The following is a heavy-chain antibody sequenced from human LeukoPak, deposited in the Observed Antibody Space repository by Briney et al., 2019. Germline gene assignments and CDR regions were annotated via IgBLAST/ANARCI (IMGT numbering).Heavy chain of an antibody. D-gene: IGHD3-22*01. J-gene: IGHJ4*02. V-gene: IGHV3-23*01. Sequence: GGSLRLSCAASGFTFSSYSMSWVRQAPGKGLEWVSIISAGGGSTYYADSVKGRFTISRDNSKNTLYLQMNSLRAEDTAVYYCAKQDRVITMIVVTAFGYWGQGTLVTVSS. CDR1: GFTFSSYS. CDR2: ISAGGGST. CDR3: AKQDRVITMIVVTAFGY.